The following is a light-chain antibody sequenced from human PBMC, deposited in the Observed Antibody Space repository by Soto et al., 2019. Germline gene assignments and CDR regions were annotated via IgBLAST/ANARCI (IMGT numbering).Light chain of an antibody. CDR2: KAS. J-gene: IGKJ4*01. CDR1: QSISSW. CDR3: HQYEAYPLT. V-gene: IGKV1-5*03. Sequence: DIQLTQSPSTLSASVGDRATITCRACQSISSWLAWYQQKPGKAPKLQVYKASSLESGVPSRFSGSGSGTEFTLTISTLQPDDFATYYCHQYEAYPLTFGGGTKVEI.